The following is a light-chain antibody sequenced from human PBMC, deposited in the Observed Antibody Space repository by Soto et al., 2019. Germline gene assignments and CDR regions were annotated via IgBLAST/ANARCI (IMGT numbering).Light chain of an antibody. CDR1: QSVSSN. Sequence: EIVMTQSPATLSVSPGERATLSCRASQSVSSNLAWYQQKPGQAPRLLIYDASTRATGIPARFSDSGSGTDFTLTISSLQSEDFAVYCCQQYNNWPPLTFGGGTKVEIK. CDR2: DAS. J-gene: IGKJ4*02. CDR3: QQYNNWPPLT. V-gene: IGKV3-15*01.